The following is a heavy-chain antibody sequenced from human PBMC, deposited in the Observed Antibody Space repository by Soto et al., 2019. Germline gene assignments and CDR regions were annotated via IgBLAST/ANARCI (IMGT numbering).Heavy chain of an antibody. CDR1: GFTFSQYG. V-gene: IGHV3-48*01. CDR2: IRSSSTT. CDR3: AREEGYIDY. J-gene: IGHJ4*02. Sequence: EVQLVESGGDSVLPGGSLRLSCIASGFTFSQYGLNWVRQAPGKGLEWVAFIRSSSTTEYADSVRGRFTISRDNAKNSMYLQMNSLRGEDTAMYYCAREEGYIDYWDQGTLVTVSS. D-gene: IGHD6-13*01.